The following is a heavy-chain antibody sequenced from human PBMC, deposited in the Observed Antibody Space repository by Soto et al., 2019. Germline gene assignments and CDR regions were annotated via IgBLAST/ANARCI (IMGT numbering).Heavy chain of an antibody. CDR2: INDDGIST. CDR3: TRGPRSTSTGTGAF. J-gene: IGHJ4*02. Sequence: GGSLRLSCAASGFTFSSYWMHWVRQAPGKGLVWVSRINDDGISTNYADSVKGRFTISRDNAKNTLYLQMNALRVEDTAVYYCTRGPRSTSTGTGAFWGQGTLVTVSS. V-gene: IGHV3-74*01. CDR1: GFTFSSYW. D-gene: IGHD1-1*01.